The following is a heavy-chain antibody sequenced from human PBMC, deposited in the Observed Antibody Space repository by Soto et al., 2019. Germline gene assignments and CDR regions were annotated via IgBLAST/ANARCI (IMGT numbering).Heavy chain of an antibody. V-gene: IGHV3-11*05. J-gene: IGHJ6*02. Sequence: QEQLVQSGGGLVKPGGSLRLSFTASGFTFSDHYMSWIRQAPGKGLEWVSYISNTNSYTNYADSVRGRFTISRDNDKNSLYLQMNSLRAEDTAVYYCARGHYGLDVWGQGTTATVSS. CDR3: ARGHYGLDV. CDR1: GFTFSDHY. CDR2: ISNTNSYT.